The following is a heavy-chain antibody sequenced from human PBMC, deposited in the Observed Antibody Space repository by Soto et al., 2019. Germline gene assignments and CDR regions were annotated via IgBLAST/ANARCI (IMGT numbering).Heavy chain of an antibody. D-gene: IGHD6-13*01. CDR1: GDTCSGGNG. Sequence: SVTLSLTCGVAGDTCSGGNGWSWVRQPPGKGLEWIGEIYYSGSTNLNPSLKSRVTISIDKSKNQFSLNLTSVTAADTAVYYCARAKRPYNSIWYDGMDVWGQGTTVTVSS. CDR2: IYYSGST. V-gene: IGHV4-4*02. CDR3: ARAKRPYNSIWYDGMDV. J-gene: IGHJ6*02.